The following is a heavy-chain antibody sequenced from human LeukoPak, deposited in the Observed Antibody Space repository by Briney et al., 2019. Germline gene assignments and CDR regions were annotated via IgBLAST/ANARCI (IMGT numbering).Heavy chain of an antibody. Sequence: PSETLSLTCAVYGGSFSGYYWSWIRRPPGKGLEWIGEINHSGSTNYNPSLKSRVTISVDTSKNQFSLKLSSVTAADTAVYYCARHRCSGGSCYPMNWFDPWGQGTLVTVSS. V-gene: IGHV4-34*01. D-gene: IGHD2-15*01. J-gene: IGHJ5*02. CDR1: GGSFSGYY. CDR3: ARHRCSGGSCYPMNWFDP. CDR2: INHSGST.